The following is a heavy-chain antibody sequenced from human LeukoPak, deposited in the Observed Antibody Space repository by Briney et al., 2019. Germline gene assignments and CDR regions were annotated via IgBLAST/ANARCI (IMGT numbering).Heavy chain of an antibody. Sequence: VASVKVSCKASGGTFSSYAISWVRQAPGQGLEWMGAIIPIFGTANSAQKFQGRATITTDESTSTAYMELSSLRSEDAAVYYCASPGYSYGVRTFDYWGQGTLVTVSA. CDR1: GGTFSSYA. CDR3: ASPGYSYGVRTFDY. D-gene: IGHD5-18*01. V-gene: IGHV1-69*05. CDR2: IIPIFGTA. J-gene: IGHJ4*02.